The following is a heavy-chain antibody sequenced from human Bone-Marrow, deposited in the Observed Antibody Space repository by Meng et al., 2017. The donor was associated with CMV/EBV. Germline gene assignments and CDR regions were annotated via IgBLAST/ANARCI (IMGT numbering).Heavy chain of an antibody. CDR1: GYTFTGYY. CDR3: ARYCGGDGYPMGGFDY. CDR2: INPNSGGT. D-gene: IGHD2-21*01. J-gene: IGHJ4*02. V-gene: IGHV1-2*02. Sequence: ASVKVSCKASGYTFTGYYMHWVRQAPGQGLEWMGWINPNSGGTNYAQKFQGRVTMTRDTSISTAYMELSRLRADDTAVYYCARYCGGDGYPMGGFDYWGQGTLVTVSS.